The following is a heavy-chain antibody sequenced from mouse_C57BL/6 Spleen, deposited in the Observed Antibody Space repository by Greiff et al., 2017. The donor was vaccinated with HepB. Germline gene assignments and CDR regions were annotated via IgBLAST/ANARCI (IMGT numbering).Heavy chain of an antibody. V-gene: IGHV2-2*01. CDR3: ARNYGSRGYFDY. Sequence: QVQLQQSGPGLVQPSQSLSITCTVSGFSLTSYGVHWVRQSPGKGLEWLGVIWSGGSTDYNAAFISRLSISKDNSKSLVFFKMNSLQADDTAIYYCARNYGSRGYFDYWGQGTTLTVSS. CDR2: IWSGGST. D-gene: IGHD1-1*01. CDR1: GFSLTSYG. J-gene: IGHJ2*01.